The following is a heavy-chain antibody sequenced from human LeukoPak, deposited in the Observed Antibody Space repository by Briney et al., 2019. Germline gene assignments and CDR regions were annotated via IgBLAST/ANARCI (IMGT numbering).Heavy chain of an antibody. Sequence: PSETLSLTCTVSGGSISSYYWSWIRQPRGKGLEWIGYIYYSGSTNYNPSLKSRVTISVDTSKNQFSLKLSSVTAADTAVYYCARSGGSYYFNFDYWGQGTLVTVSS. J-gene: IGHJ4*02. CDR3: ARSGGSYYFNFDY. V-gene: IGHV4-59*08. CDR2: IYYSGST. CDR1: GGSISSYY. D-gene: IGHD1-26*01.